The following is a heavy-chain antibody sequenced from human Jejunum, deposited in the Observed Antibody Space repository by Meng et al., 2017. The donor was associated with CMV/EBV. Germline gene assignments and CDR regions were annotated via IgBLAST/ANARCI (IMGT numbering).Heavy chain of an antibody. D-gene: IGHD4-17*01. CDR2: ISGSSTYI. V-gene: IGHV3-21*01. CDR3: ARAIDYGDPNWFDT. CDR1: GVTFTSYS. J-gene: IGHJ5*02. Sequence: GVTFTSYSITWVRQAPGKGLEWLSYISGSSTYIYHADSVKGRFTISRDNAKNSVYLQMNGLRAEDAAVYYCARAIDYGDPNWFDTWGQGTLVTVSS.